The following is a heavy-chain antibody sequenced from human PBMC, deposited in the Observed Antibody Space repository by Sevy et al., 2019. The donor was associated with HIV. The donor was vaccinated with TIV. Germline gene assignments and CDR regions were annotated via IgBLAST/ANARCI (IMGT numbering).Heavy chain of an antibody. V-gene: IGHV3-23*01. CDR3: AKHYIHDIADGWYFDL. CDR1: GFTFNNYA. J-gene: IGHJ2*01. Sequence: GGSLRLSCAASGFTFNNYAMSWVRQAPGKGLEGKGLEWVSTISGGGGGTYYADSVRGWFTISRDNSKNTLYLQVNSLRVEDTAMYYCAKHYIHDIADGWYFDLWGRGTLVTVSS. CDR2: ISGGGGGT. D-gene: IGHD6-13*01.